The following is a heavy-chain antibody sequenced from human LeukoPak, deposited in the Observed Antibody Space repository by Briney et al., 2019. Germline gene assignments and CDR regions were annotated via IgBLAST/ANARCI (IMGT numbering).Heavy chain of an antibody. CDR1: GVSISSGGYS. J-gene: IGHJ5*02. Sequence: SETLSLTCAVSGVSISSGGYSWSWIRQPPGKGLEWIGYIYHSGSTYYNPSLKSRVTISVDRSKNQFSLKLSSVTAADTAVYYCARERFGPNWFDPWGQGTLVTVSS. D-gene: IGHD3-10*01. V-gene: IGHV4-30-2*01. CDR2: IYHSGST. CDR3: ARERFGPNWFDP.